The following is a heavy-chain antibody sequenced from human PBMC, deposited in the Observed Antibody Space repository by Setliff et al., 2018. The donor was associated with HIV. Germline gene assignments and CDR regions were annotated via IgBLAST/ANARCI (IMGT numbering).Heavy chain of an antibody. D-gene: IGHD6-13*01. CDR3: ATYSSSWPDY. Sequence: PSDTLSLTCAVYGGSFSGYYWSWIRQPPGKGLEWIGEINHSGSTNYNPSLRGRVTMSIDTSKNQFSLKLTSVTAADTGVYYCATYSSSWPDYWGQGTLVTVSS. CDR2: INHSGST. J-gene: IGHJ4*02. V-gene: IGHV4-34*01. CDR1: GGSFSGYY.